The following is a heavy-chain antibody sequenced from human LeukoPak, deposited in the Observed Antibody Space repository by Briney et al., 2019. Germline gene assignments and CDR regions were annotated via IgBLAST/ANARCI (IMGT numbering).Heavy chain of an antibody. V-gene: IGHV3-21*01. CDR1: GFTLSRYS. CDR2: ISSSSSYV. CDR3: ARYYYGSGSLPDAFDI. Sequence: GGSLRLSRAASGFTLSRYSMNWVRQAPGKGLEWVSSISSSSSYVYYADSVKGRFTISRDNAKNSLYLQMSSLRAEDTAVYYCARYYYGSGSLPDAFDIWGQGTMVTVSS. D-gene: IGHD3-10*01. J-gene: IGHJ3*02.